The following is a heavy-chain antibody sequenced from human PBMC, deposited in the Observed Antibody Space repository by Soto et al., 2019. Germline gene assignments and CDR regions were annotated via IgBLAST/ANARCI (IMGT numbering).Heavy chain of an antibody. CDR1: GGSISSYY. CDR3: ARGEGSYDSSGYYPPWGFDP. CDR2: IYYSGST. J-gene: IGHJ5*02. Sequence: SETLSLTCTVSGGSISSYYWSWIRQPPGRGLEWIGYIYYSGSTNYNPSLKSRVTISVDTSKNQFSLKLSSVTAADTAVYYCARGEGSYDSSGYYPPWGFDPWGQGTLVTVSS. D-gene: IGHD3-22*01. V-gene: IGHV4-59*01.